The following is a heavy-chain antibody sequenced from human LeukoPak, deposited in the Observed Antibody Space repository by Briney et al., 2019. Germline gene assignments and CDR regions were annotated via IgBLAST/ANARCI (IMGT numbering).Heavy chain of an antibody. D-gene: IGHD6-19*01. Sequence: GRSLRLSCAASGFTFDDYAMHWVRQAPGKGLEWVSGISWNSGSIGYADSVKGRFTISRDNAKNSLYLQMNSLRAEDTALYYCAKDIGIAVAGGHFDYWGQGTPVTVSS. CDR2: ISWNSGSI. CDR3: AKDIGIAVAGGHFDY. V-gene: IGHV3-9*01. J-gene: IGHJ4*02. CDR1: GFTFDDYA.